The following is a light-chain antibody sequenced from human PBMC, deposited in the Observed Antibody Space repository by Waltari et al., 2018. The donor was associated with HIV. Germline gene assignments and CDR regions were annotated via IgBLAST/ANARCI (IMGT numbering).Light chain of an antibody. CDR3: GTWDSSLSAVV. V-gene: IGLV1-51*01. Sequence: QSVLTQPPSVSAAPGQKVTISCSGSGSNMGNNYVSWYQQVPGTAPKVLSYVNNKRPSGILDRFSGSKSGTSATLGITGLQTGDEADYYCGTWDSSLSAVVFGGGTKLTVL. CDR1: GSNMGNNY. J-gene: IGLJ2*01. CDR2: VNN.